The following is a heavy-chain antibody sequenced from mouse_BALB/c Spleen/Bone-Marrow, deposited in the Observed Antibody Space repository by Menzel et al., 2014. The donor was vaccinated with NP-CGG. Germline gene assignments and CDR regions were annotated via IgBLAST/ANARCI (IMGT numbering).Heavy chain of an antibody. CDR1: GFNIKDTY. V-gene: IGHV14-3*02. D-gene: IGHD1-1*01. J-gene: IGHJ2*01. CDR2: IDPANGNT. CDR3: ARYYFCSSLFDY. Sequence: EVKLVESGAELVKPGASVKLSCTASGFNIKDTYMHWVKQRHEQGLEWIGRIDPANGNTKYDPKFQGKATIPADTSSNAAYLQLSSLTSEDTAVYYCARYYFCSSLFDYWGQGTTLTVSS.